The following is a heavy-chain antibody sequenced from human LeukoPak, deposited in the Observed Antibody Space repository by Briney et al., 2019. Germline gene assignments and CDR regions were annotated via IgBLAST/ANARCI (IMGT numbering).Heavy chain of an antibody. CDR3: ARGRSSSAPDA. V-gene: IGHV3-21*06. CDR2: ISSSGRNI. J-gene: IGHJ6*04. CDR1: GFTFTSYG. D-gene: IGHD6-6*01. Sequence: GGSLRLSCAVSGFTFTSYGMTWVRQAPGKGLEWVSSISSSGRNIYYADSVKGRFTISRDIAKNSLYLQMNSLRAEDTAVYYCARGRSSSAPDAWGKGTTVTVSS.